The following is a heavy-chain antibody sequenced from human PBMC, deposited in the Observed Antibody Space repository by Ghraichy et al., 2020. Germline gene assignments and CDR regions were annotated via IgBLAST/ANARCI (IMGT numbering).Heavy chain of an antibody. D-gene: IGHD6-13*01. CDR3: ARDRGRYSSSWYPDYYYYGMDV. CDR1: GGSISSYY. Sequence: SETLSLTCTVTGGSISSYYWSWIRQPPGTGLEWIGYIYYSGSTNYNPSLKSRVTISVDTSKNQFSLKLSSVTAADTVVYYCARDRGRYSSSWYPDYYYYGMDVWCQGTTVTVSS. J-gene: IGHJ6*02. V-gene: IGHV4-59*01. CDR2: IYYSGST.